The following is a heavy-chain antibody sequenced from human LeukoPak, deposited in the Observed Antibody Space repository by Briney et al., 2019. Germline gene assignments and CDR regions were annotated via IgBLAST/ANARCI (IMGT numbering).Heavy chain of an antibody. J-gene: IGHJ6*02. Sequence: GGSLRLSCAASGFTFSSYSMNWVRQAPGKGLEWVSSISSSSSYIYYADSVEGRFTISRDNAKNSLYLQMNSLRAEDTAVYYCALVPAAIPKDYYYGMDVWGQGTTVTVSS. D-gene: IGHD2-2*02. CDR1: GFTFSSYS. CDR3: ALVPAAIPKDYYYGMDV. CDR2: ISSSSSYI. V-gene: IGHV3-21*01.